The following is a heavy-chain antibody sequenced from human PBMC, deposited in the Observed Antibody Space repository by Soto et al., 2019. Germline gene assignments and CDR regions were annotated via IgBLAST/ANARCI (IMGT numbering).Heavy chain of an antibody. CDR2: IYYDGSV. V-gene: IGHV4-39*01. CDR3: ARHRIAVAGPLDP. D-gene: IGHD6-19*01. Sequence: SETLSLTCTVSGGAIRNSIYYWGWIRQPPGKGLEWIGTIYYDGSVAYSPSLKSRVTLSVDTSRNHFSVKINSVTAADTAVYFCARHRIAVAGPLDPWGQGTLVTVSS. J-gene: IGHJ5*02. CDR1: GGAIRNSIYY.